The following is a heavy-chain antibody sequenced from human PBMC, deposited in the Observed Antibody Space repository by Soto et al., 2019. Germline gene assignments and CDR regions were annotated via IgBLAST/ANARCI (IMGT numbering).Heavy chain of an antibody. D-gene: IGHD1-26*01. CDR2: IYTSGST. Sequence: XETLFLTFTVSGGSVRSYYWSGIRQPAGKGLEWIGRIYTSGSTNYNPSLKSRVTMSVDTSKNQFSLKLSSVTAADTAVYYCARGGDKVGARHFDQWGQGTLVTVSS. V-gene: IGHV4-4*07. J-gene: IGHJ4*02. CDR3: ARGGDKVGARHFDQ. CDR1: GGSVRSYY.